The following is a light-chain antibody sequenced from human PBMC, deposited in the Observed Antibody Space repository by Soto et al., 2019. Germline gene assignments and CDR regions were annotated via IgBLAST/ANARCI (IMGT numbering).Light chain of an antibody. V-gene: IGLV1-44*01. CDR2: GNN. J-gene: IGLJ2*01. CDR3: AAWDGSLNNVL. Sequence: QAVVTQPPSASGTPGQRVTISCSGSGSSIGTNTVNWYRQLPGTAPKLLIYGNNQRPSGVPDRFSGSKSGTSASLAISGPQSEDEAEYYCAAWDGSLNNVLFGGGTKLTVL. CDR1: GSSIGTNT.